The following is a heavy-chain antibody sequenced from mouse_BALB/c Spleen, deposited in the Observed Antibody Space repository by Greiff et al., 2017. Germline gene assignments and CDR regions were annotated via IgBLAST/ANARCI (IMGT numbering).Heavy chain of an antibody. CDR3: ARGYYYGRGGYAMDY. D-gene: IGHD1-1*01. CDR1: GYTFTNYW. Sequence: QVQLKESGAELVRPGTSVKISCKASGYTFTNYWLGWVKQRPGHGLEWIGDIYPGGGYTNYNEKFKGKATLTADTSSSTAYMQLSSLTSEDSAVYFCARGYYYGRGGYAMDYWGQGTSVTVSS. V-gene: IGHV1-63*02. J-gene: IGHJ4*01. CDR2: IYPGGGYT.